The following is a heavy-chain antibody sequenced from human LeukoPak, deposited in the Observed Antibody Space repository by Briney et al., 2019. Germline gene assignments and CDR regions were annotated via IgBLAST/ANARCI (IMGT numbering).Heavy chain of an antibody. J-gene: IGHJ4*02. Sequence: GGSLRLSCAASGFTFTSYAMGWVRQAPGKGLEWVSSVSGSGDGTYYADSVKGRFTISRDNSKKTLDLHMDSLKAEDTAVYYCAKERLGGNYGDYAVDYWGQGTMVTVSS. D-gene: IGHD4-17*01. CDR1: GFTFTSYA. CDR3: AKERLGGNYGDYAVDY. V-gene: IGHV3-23*01. CDR2: VSGSGDGT.